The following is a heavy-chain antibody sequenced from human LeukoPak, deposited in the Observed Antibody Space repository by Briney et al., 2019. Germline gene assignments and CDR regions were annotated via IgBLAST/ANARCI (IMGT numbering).Heavy chain of an antibody. V-gene: IGHV3-20*04. CDR3: ARESYDILTGYYNVDY. J-gene: IGHJ4*02. Sequence: GGSLRLSXAASGFTFDDYGMSWVRQAPGKGLEWVSGINWNGGSTCYADSVKGRFTISRDNAKNSLYLQMNSLRAEDTALYYCARESYDILTGYYNVDYWGQGTLVTVSS. D-gene: IGHD3-9*01. CDR2: INWNGGST. CDR1: GFTFDDYG.